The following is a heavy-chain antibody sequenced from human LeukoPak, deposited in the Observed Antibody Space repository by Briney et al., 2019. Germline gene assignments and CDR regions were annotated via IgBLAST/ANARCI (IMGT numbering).Heavy chain of an antibody. CDR3: AKDPLYYGSGSYYFDY. Sequence: GGSLRLSCAASGFTFSSYAMHWVRQAPGKGLEWVAVISYDGSNKYYADSVKGRFTISRDNSKNTLYLQVNSLRAEDTAVYYCAKDPLYYGSGSYYFDYWGQGTLVTVSS. J-gene: IGHJ4*02. V-gene: IGHV3-30-3*01. CDR2: ISYDGSNK. CDR1: GFTFSSYA. D-gene: IGHD3-10*01.